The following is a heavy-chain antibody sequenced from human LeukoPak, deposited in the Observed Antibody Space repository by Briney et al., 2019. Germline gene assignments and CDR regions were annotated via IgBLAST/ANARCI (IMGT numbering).Heavy chain of an antibody. CDR1: GYTFTSYG. Sequence: ASVKVSCKASGYTFTSYGISWVRQAPGQGLEWMGWISAYNGNTNYAQKLQGRVTMTTDTSTSTAYMELRSLRSDDTAVYYCARGVGGAIAVACTFDYWGQGTLVTVSS. V-gene: IGHV1-18*01. D-gene: IGHD6-19*01. CDR3: ARGVGGAIAVACTFDY. J-gene: IGHJ4*02. CDR2: ISAYNGNT.